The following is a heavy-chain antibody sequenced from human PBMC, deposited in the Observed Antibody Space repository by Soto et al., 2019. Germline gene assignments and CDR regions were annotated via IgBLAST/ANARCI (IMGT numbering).Heavy chain of an antibody. Sequence: EVQLLESGGGLIQPGGSLRLSCTASGFTFINYAMNWVRQAPGKGLEWVSGTSGGGDVAFYADSVKGRFAISRDNSKNTLYLQMNSLRAEDTAIYYCVKKSIGTVTNPVYWSFDRWGRGTLVTVSS. D-gene: IGHD4-17*01. CDR3: VKKSIGTVTNPVYWSFDR. V-gene: IGHV3-23*01. CDR2: TSGGGDVA. J-gene: IGHJ2*01. CDR1: GFTFINYA.